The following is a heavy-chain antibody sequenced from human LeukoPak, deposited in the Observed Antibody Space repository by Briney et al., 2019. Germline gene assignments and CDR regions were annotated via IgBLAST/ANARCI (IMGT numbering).Heavy chain of an antibody. Sequence: PSQTLSLTCTVSGGSISSGSYYWSWIRQPPGKGLEWIGYIYYSGSTNYNPSLKSRVTISVDTSKNQFSLKLSSVTAADTAVYYCARNLYGDYHFDYWGQGTLVTVSS. CDR2: IYYSGST. CDR3: ARNLYGDYHFDY. D-gene: IGHD4-17*01. J-gene: IGHJ4*02. CDR1: GGSISSGSYY. V-gene: IGHV4-61*01.